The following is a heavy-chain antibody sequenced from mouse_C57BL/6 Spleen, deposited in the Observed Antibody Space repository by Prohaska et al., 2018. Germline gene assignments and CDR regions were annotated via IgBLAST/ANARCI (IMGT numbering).Heavy chain of an antibody. Sequence: EVQLLETGGGLVQPGGSRGLSCEGSGFTFSGFWMSWVRQTPGKTLEWIEDINSDVSAINYAPSIKDRVTIFRDNDKSTLYLQMSNVRSEDTATYFCMRYGNYWYFDVWGTGTTVTVSS. CDR2: INSDVSAI. D-gene: IGHD2-1*01. V-gene: IGHV11-2*01. CDR3: MRYGNYWYFDV. J-gene: IGHJ1*03. CDR1: GFTFSGFW.